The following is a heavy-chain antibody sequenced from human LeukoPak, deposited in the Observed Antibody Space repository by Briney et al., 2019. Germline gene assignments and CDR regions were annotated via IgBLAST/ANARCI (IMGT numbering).Heavy chain of an antibody. CDR2: ISSNGGST. D-gene: IGHD2-15*01. Sequence: GGSLRLSCAASGFTFSSYAMHWVRQAPGKGLEYVSAISSNGGSTYHANSVKGRFTISRDNSKNTLYLQMGSLRAEDMAVYYCARGLGGCRGTDYWGQGTLVTVSS. J-gene: IGHJ4*02. CDR3: ARGLGGCRGTDY. V-gene: IGHV3-64*01. CDR1: GFTFSSYA.